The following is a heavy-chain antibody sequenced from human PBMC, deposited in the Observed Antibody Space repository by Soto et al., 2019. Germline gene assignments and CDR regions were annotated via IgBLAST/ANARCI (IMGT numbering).Heavy chain of an antibody. J-gene: IGHJ4*02. V-gene: IGHV3-7*01. CDR1: GFTFSTYW. CDR3: SRSLNS. CDR2: INQDGSEK. Sequence: GGSLRLSCAASGFTFSTYWMDWVRQTPGKGLEWVANINQDGSEKNYVDSVKGRFTISRDNAKNSLYLQMSSLTAEDSALYYCSRSLNSWGQGPLVTVSS.